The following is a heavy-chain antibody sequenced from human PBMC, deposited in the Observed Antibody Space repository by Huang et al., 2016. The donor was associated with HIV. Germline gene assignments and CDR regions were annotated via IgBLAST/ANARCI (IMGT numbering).Heavy chain of an antibody. J-gene: IGHJ4*02. CDR2: IVHIGST. Sequence: HLQLQASGPGLVKPSETLSLTCTVSGGSISSSSYYWGWIRQPPGKGLEWIGRIVHIGSTNNNPSLKSRVTISVDTSKNQFSLKLSSGTAADTAVYYCARHVTPYYYDSSGYYHYYFDYWGQGTLVTVSS. D-gene: IGHD3-22*01. CDR3: ARHVTPYYYDSSGYYHYYFDY. CDR1: GGSISSSSYY. V-gene: IGHV4-39*01.